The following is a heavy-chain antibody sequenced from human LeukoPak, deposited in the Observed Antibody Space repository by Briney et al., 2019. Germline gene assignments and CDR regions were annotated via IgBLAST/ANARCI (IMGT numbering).Heavy chain of an antibody. CDR1: GFTFSRYC. Sequence: GGSLRLSCAASGFTFSRYCIYWVRQAPGKGRVWVSRINSDWGTTSYADSVKGRFTISRDNTKNTLYLQMHSMRAEDTAVYYCARYISGAGDYWGQGTLVTVSS. CDR3: ARYISGAGDY. D-gene: IGHD6-13*01. CDR2: INSDWGTT. J-gene: IGHJ4*02. V-gene: IGHV3-74*01.